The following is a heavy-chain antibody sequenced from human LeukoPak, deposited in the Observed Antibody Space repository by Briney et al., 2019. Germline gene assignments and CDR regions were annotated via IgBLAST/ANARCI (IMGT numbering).Heavy chain of an antibody. Sequence: GGSLRLSCAASGFTFSSYSMHWVRQAPGKGLEWVALIWYDGSSDYYAHSVKGRFTISRDNSKNTLYLQMNSLRAEDTAVYYCARGTGNYFYYMAVWGKGTTVTVSS. J-gene: IGHJ6*03. CDR3: ARGTGNYFYYMAV. V-gene: IGHV3-33*01. CDR2: IWYDGSSD. D-gene: IGHD3/OR15-3a*01. CDR1: GFTFSSYS.